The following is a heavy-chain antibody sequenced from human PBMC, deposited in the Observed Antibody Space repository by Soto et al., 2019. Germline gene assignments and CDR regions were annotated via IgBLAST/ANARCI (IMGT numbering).Heavy chain of an antibody. CDR3: ARGLKGYEAGNWFDP. Sequence: SETLSLTCAVYGGSFSGYYWSWTRQPPGKGLEWIGEINHSGSTNYNPSLKSRVTISVDTSKNQFSLKLSSVTAADTAVYYCARGLKGYEAGNWFDPWGQGTLVTVSS. V-gene: IGHV4-34*01. J-gene: IGHJ5*02. CDR2: INHSGST. CDR1: GGSFSGYY. D-gene: IGHD1-1*01.